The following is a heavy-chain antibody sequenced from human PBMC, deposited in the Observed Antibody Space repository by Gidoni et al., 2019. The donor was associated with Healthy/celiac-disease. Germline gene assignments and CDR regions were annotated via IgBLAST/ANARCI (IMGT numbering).Heavy chain of an antibody. D-gene: IGHD4-17*01. CDR2: FDPEDGET. J-gene: IGHJ3*02. Sequence: QFQLVQSGAEVKKPGAAVTVSGKVSGYALTELSMPWVRQAPGQGLEWMGGFDPEDGETIYAQKFQGRVTMTEDTSTDTAYMELSSLRSEDTAVYYCATVDTTGYDAFDIWGQGTMVTVSS. CDR3: ATVDTTGYDAFDI. CDR1: GYALTELS. V-gene: IGHV1-24*01.